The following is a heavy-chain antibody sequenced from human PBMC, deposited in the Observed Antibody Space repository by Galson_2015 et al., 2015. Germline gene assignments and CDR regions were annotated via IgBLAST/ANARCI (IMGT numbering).Heavy chain of an antibody. CDR3: ARAADQYFDY. CDR1: GYSFTTSDY. Sequence: SVKVSCKAFGYSFTTSDYMHWVRQAPGQGLEWMGIINPSDGIANYTQNFQGRVTMTRDTSTSTVYIEVSSPRSEDTAVYYCARAADQYFDYWGQGTPVTVSS. CDR2: INPSDGIA. V-gene: IGHV1-46*01. J-gene: IGHJ4*02. D-gene: IGHD4-11*01.